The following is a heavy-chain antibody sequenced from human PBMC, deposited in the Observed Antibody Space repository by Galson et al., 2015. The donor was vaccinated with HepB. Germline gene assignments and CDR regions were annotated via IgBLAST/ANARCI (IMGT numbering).Heavy chain of an antibody. D-gene: IGHD5-18*01. V-gene: IGHV1-3*01. CDR3: ARDGYSYGYYYYYGMDV. J-gene: IGHJ6*02. CDR1: GYTFTSYA. Sequence: SCKASGYTFTSYAMHWVRQAPGQRLEWMGWINAGNGNTKYSQKFQGRVTITRDTSASTAYMELSSLRSEDTAVYYCARDGYSYGYYYYYGMDVWGQGTTVTVSS. CDR2: INAGNGNT.